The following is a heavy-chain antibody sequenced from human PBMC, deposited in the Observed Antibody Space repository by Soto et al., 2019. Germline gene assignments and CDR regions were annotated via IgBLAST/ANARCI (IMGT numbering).Heavy chain of an antibody. CDR3: TTAGFCIGTSCWGGYYGMDV. CDR2: IYPGDSDT. Sequence: PGEALKISCKGSGYSFTSYWIGWVRQMPGKGLEWMGIIYPGDSDTRYSPSFQGQVTISADKSISTAYLQMNSLKTEDTAMYYCTTAGFCIGTSCWGGYYGMDVWGQGTTVNVSS. CDR1: GYSFTSYW. D-gene: IGHD2-2*01. J-gene: IGHJ6*02. V-gene: IGHV5-51*01.